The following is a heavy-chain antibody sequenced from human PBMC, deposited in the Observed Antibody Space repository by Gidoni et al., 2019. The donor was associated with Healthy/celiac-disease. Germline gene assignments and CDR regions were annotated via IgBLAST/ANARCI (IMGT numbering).Heavy chain of an antibody. Sequence: QVQLVESGGGVVQPGRSRRLSWAASGFTFSSYAMHWVRQAPGKGLEWVAVISYDGSNKYYADSVKGRFTISRDNSKNTLYLQMNSLRAEDTAVYYCARVGWWLLHDAFDIWGQGTMVTVSS. J-gene: IGHJ3*02. CDR1: GFTFSSYA. CDR2: ISYDGSNK. V-gene: IGHV3-30-3*01. CDR3: ARVGWWLLHDAFDI. D-gene: IGHD1-26*01.